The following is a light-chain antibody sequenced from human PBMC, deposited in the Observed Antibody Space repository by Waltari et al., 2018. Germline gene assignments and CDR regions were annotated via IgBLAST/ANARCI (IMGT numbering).Light chain of an antibody. CDR1: SSDVGSYSL. J-gene: IGLJ3*02. Sequence: QSALTQPASVSGSPGQPITISCTGTSSDVGSYSLVSWYRQHPGEAPRVMIFEDTKRPSGVSKRFAGSKSGNTASRTISGLQAEDGADYYCFSYTVTNTWLFGGGTKLTVL. V-gene: IGLV2-23*01. CDR3: FSYTVTNTWL. CDR2: EDT.